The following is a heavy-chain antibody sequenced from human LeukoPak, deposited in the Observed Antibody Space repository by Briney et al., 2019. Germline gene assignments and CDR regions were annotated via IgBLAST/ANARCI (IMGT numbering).Heavy chain of an antibody. CDR1: GYSISSGYY. J-gene: IGHJ3*02. CDR3: AREGNSPLDAFDI. Sequence: SETLSLTCTVSGYSISSGYYWGWIRQPPGKGLEWIGSICHSGSTYYNPYLKSRVTISVDTSKNQFSLKLSSVTAADTAVYYCAREGNSPLDAFDIWGQGTMVTVSS. D-gene: IGHD2-21*01. V-gene: IGHV4-38-2*02. CDR2: ICHSGST.